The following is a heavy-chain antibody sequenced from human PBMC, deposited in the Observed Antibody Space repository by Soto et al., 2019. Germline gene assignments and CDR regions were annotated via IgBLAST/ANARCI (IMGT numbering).Heavy chain of an antibody. J-gene: IGHJ4*02. CDR3: ASVGGFGATTIDY. CDR1: GGSISSGDYY. CDR2: IYYSGST. D-gene: IGHD3-10*01. Sequence: QVQLQESGPGLVKPSQTLSLTCTVSGGSISSGDYYWSWIRQPPGKGLEWIGYIYYSGSTYYNPSRKSRVTISVDTSKNQLSLKLSSVTAADTAVYYCASVGGFGATTIDYWGQGTLVTVSS. V-gene: IGHV4-30-4*01.